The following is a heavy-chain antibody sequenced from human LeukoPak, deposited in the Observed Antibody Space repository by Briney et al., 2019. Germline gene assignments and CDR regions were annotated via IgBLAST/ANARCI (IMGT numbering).Heavy chain of an antibody. Sequence: GGSLRLSCAASGFIFRNYAMSWVRQAPGKGLEWVSAITGSGDTTYYADSVKGRLTISRDNSKNTLYVEMNTLRAEDTAVYYCAKWGDYDILTGYYVSDFWGQGTLVTVSS. D-gene: IGHD3-9*01. CDR1: GFIFRNYA. CDR2: ITGSGDTT. V-gene: IGHV3-23*01. J-gene: IGHJ4*02. CDR3: AKWGDYDILTGYYVSDF.